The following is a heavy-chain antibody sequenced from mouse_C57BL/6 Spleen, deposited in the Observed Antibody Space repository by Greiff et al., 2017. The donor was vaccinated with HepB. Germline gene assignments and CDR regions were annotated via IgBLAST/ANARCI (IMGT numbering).Heavy chain of an antibody. J-gene: IGHJ1*03. Sequence: VQLQQSGPELVKPGASVKISCKASGYAFSSSWMNWVKQRPGKGLEWIGRIYPGDGDTNYNGKFKGKATLTADKSSSTAYMQLSSLTSEDSAVYFCARGTTVVATDFDVWGTGTTVTVSS. CDR3: ARGTTVVATDFDV. CDR2: IYPGDGDT. V-gene: IGHV1-82*01. CDR1: GYAFSSSW. D-gene: IGHD1-1*01.